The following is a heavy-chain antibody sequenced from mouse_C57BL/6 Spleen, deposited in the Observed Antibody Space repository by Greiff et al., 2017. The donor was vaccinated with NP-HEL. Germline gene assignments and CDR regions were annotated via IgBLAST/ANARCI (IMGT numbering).Heavy chain of an antibody. V-gene: IGHV1-61*01. CDR1: GYTFTSYW. Sequence: QVQLQQPGAELVRPGSSVKLSCKASGYTFTSYWMDWVKQRPGQGLEWIGNIYPSDSETHYNQKFKDKATLTVDKSSSTAYMQLSSLTSEDSAVYYCAREGNWDGAAMDYWGQGTSVTVSS. D-gene: IGHD4-1*01. J-gene: IGHJ4*01. CDR2: IYPSDSET. CDR3: AREGNWDGAAMDY.